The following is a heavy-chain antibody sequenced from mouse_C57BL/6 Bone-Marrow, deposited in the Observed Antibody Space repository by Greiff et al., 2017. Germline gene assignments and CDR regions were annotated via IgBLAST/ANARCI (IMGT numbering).Heavy chain of an antibody. CDR3: ARSYYGYDGAWFAY. Sequence: VQLQQSGPELVKPGASVKIPCKASGYTFTDYNMDWVKQSHGKSLEWIGDINPNNGGTNYNQKFKGKATLTVDKSSSTAYMELRSLPSEDTAVYYCARSYYGYDGAWFAYWGQGTLVTVSA. CDR1: GYTFTDYN. J-gene: IGHJ3*01. CDR2: INPNNGGT. V-gene: IGHV1-18*01. D-gene: IGHD2-9*01.